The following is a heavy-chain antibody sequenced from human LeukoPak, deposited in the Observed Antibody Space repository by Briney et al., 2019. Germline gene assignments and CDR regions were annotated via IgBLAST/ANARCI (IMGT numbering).Heavy chain of an antibody. Sequence: SETLSLTCSVSGGSISSDYWSWIRQPPGKGLEWIAYIFHTGSTNNNPSLESRVTMSMDTPKNQFSLKLYSVTAADTAVYYCARGRRENDLWSGHYFDSWGQGLLVTVSS. CDR2: IFHTGST. CDR1: GGSISSDY. CDR3: ARGRRENDLWSGHYFDS. J-gene: IGHJ4*02. V-gene: IGHV4-59*01. D-gene: IGHD3-3*01.